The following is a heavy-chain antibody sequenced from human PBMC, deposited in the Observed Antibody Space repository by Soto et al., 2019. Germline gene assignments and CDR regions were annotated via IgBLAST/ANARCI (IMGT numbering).Heavy chain of an antibody. CDR1: GGSISSGGYS. V-gene: IGHV4-30-2*01. Sequence: SETLSLTCAVSGGSISSGGYSWSWIRQPPGKGLEWIGYIYHSGSTYYNPSLKSRVTISVDRSKNQFSLKLSSVTAADSAVYYCPIVPGPWGQGPLVTVSS. CDR3: PIVPGP. CDR2: IYHSGST. J-gene: IGHJ5*02.